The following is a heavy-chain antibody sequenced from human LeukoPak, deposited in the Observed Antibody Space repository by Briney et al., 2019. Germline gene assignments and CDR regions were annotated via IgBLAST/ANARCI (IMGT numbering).Heavy chain of an antibody. CDR2: IKSETDGGTT. J-gene: IGHJ4*02. Sequence: GGSLRLSCAASGFTFSNAWMSWVRQAPGKGLEWVGRIKSETDGGTTDYTAPVKGRFTISRDDSKNTLYLQMNSLKTEDTAVYYCTTGDLGYCSSTSCYFDYWGQGTLVTVSS. V-gene: IGHV3-15*01. CDR3: TTGDLGYCSSTSCYFDY. CDR1: GFTFSNAW. D-gene: IGHD2-2*01.